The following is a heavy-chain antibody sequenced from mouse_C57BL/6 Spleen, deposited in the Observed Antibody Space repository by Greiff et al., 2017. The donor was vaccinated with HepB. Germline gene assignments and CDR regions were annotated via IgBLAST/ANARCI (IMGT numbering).Heavy chain of an antibody. CDR3: ASLYDGYYVFAY. Sequence: EVQLVESGGGLVQPGGSLSLSCAASGFTFTDYYMSWVRQPPGKALEWLGFIRNKANGYTTEYSASVKGRFTISRDNSQSILYLQMNALRAEDSATYYCASLYDGYYVFAYWGQGTLVTVSA. V-gene: IGHV7-3*01. J-gene: IGHJ3*01. D-gene: IGHD2-3*01. CDR2: IRNKANGYTT. CDR1: GFTFTDYY.